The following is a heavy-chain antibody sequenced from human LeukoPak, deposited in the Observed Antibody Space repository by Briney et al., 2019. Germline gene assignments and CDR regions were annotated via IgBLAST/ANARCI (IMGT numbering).Heavy chain of an antibody. CDR1: GGSFSSYY. D-gene: IGHD3-3*01. Sequence: SETLSLTCNVSGGSFSSYYWNWIRQPPGKGLEWIGYIYYSGNTNYNPSLKSRVTISVDTSKNQFSLQLNSVTPEDTAVYYCTRETSLRYYDFWSGWDYWGQGTLVTVSS. J-gene: IGHJ4*02. V-gene: IGHV4-59*12. CDR3: TRETSLRYYDFWSGWDY. CDR2: IYYSGNT.